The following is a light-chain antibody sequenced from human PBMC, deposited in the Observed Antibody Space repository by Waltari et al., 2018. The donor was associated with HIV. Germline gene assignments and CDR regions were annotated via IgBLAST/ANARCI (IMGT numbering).Light chain of an antibody. V-gene: IGLV2-8*01. CDR1: SGDIGNYDY. J-gene: IGLJ2*01. Sequence: QPALIQPPSASGSPGQSGPISCTGTSGDIGNYDYVSWYQQHPGKAPQIIIYEVSQRASGGPDRFSGSKSGNPASLAVAGLQAEDEADYYCASYAGHDRFVLLGGGTKVTVL. CDR3: ASYAGHDRFVL. CDR2: EVS.